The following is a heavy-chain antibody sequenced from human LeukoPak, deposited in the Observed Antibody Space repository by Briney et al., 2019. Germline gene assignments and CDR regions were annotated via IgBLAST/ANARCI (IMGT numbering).Heavy chain of an antibody. D-gene: IGHD6-13*01. CDR3: ARVRVARYSSSWYVAGDYYYGMDV. CDR2: ISAYNGNT. V-gene: IGHV1-18*01. CDR1: GYTFTSYG. J-gene: IGHJ6*02. Sequence: ASVKVSCKASGYTFTSYGISWVRQAPGQGLEWMGWISAYNGNTNYAQKLQGRVTMTTDTSTSTAYMELRSLRSDDTAVYYCARVRVARYSSSWYVAGDYYYGMDVWGQGTTVTVSS.